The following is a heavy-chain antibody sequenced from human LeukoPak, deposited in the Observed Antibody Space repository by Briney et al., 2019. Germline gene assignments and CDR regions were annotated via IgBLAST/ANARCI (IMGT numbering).Heavy chain of an antibody. CDR2: IDARSGIT. J-gene: IGHJ4*02. CDR3: AKFNLYYFDY. Sequence: PGGSLRLSCAASGFTFTIFGLNWVRQAPGKGPEWVSYIDARSGITYYADSVKGRFTISRDNSKNTLYLQMNSLRAEDTAVYFCAKFNLYYFDYWGQGTLVTVSS. CDR1: GFTFTIFG. V-gene: IGHV3-23*01.